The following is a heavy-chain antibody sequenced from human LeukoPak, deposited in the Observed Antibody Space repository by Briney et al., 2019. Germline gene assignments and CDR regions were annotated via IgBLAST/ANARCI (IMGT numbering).Heavy chain of an antibody. J-gene: IGHJ3*02. Sequence: PGGSLRLSCATSGFTFSRYSMNWVRQAPGKGLEWVAVIWYDGSNEYYADSVKGRFTISRDNSKNTLYLQMNSLRAEDTAVYYCARDAYYDSTGLSAFDIWGQGTMVTVSS. CDR2: IWYDGSNE. D-gene: IGHD3-22*01. V-gene: IGHV3-33*08. CDR3: ARDAYYDSTGLSAFDI. CDR1: GFTFSRYS.